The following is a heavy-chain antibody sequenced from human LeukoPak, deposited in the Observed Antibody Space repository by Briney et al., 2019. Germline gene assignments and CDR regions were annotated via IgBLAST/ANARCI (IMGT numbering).Heavy chain of an antibody. Sequence: PGGSLRLSCAASGFTFSSYAMRWVRQAPGKGLEWVANIKQDGSDKNYVDSVKGRFTISRDNAKKLLYLQMNSLRAEDTAVYYCARDLPDVLTGYSDNAFDIWGQGTMVTVSS. V-gene: IGHV3-7*03. CDR1: GFTFSSYA. J-gene: IGHJ3*02. D-gene: IGHD3-9*01. CDR2: IKQDGSDK. CDR3: ARDLPDVLTGYSDNAFDI.